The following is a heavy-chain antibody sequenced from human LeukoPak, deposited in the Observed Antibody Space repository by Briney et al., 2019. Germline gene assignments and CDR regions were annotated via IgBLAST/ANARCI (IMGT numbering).Heavy chain of an antibody. CDR3: AKETYYDFWSGYSTSAFDI. CDR1: GFTFSSYG. Sequence: GGSLRLSCAASGFTFSSYGMHWVHQAPGKVLEWVAFIRYDGSNKYYADSVKGRFTISRDNSKNTLYLQMNSLRAEDTAVYYCAKETYYDFWSGYSTSAFDIWGQGTMVTVSS. V-gene: IGHV3-30*02. D-gene: IGHD3-3*01. CDR2: IRYDGSNK. J-gene: IGHJ3*02.